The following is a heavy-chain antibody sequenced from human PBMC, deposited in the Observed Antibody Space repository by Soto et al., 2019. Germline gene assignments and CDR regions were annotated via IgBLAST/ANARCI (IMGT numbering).Heavy chain of an antibody. Sequence: GESLKISCKGSGYSFTSYWISWVRQMPGKGLEWMGRIDPSDSCTNYSPSFQGHVTISADKSISTAYLQWSSLKASDTAMYYCARHSLPRYCSGGSCYPHDYWGQGTLVTVSS. CDR1: GYSFTSYW. J-gene: IGHJ4*02. V-gene: IGHV5-10-1*01. CDR3: ARHSLPRYCSGGSCYPHDY. CDR2: IDPSDSCT. D-gene: IGHD2-15*01.